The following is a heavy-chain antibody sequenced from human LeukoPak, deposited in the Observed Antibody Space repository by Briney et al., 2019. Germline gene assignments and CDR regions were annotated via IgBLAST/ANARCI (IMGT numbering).Heavy chain of an antibody. D-gene: IGHD3-22*01. J-gene: IGHJ4*02. CDR1: GGSISSYY. CDR3: ARVGDYYDSSGPYFDY. V-gene: IGHV4-59*01. CDR2: IYYSGST. Sequence: SETLSLTCTVSGGSISSYYWSWIRQPPGKGLEWIGYIYYSGSTNYNPSLKSRVTISVDTSKNQFSLKLSSVTAADTAVYYCARVGDYYDSSGPYFDYWGQGTLVTVSS.